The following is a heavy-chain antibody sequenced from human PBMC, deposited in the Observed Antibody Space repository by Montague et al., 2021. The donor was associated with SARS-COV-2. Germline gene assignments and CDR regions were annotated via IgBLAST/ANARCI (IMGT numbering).Heavy chain of an antibody. CDR2: ISGSGGTA. J-gene: IGHJ4*02. CDR3: AKTRSTGLGWRFFDS. D-gene: IGHD4-23*01. CDR1: GFNFNIYA. Sequence: SLRLSCAASGFNFNIYAMSWVRQAPGKGLEWTADISGSGGTADCGDAVKGRFTISRDNSKNTLFLQMDSLRAEDTAVYYCAKTRSTGLGWRFFDSWGQGTRVTVSS. V-gene: IGHV3-23*01.